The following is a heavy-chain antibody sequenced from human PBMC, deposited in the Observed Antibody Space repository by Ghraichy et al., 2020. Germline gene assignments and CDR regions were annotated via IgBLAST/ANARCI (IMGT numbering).Heavy chain of an antibody. CDR3: ARAYYYDSSGYYPPVDY. D-gene: IGHD3-22*01. J-gene: IGHJ4*02. CDR1: GYTFTSYA. CDR2: INAGNGNT. V-gene: IGHV1-3*01. Sequence: ASVKVSCKASGYTFTSYAMHWVRQAPGQRLEWMGWINAGNGNTKYSQKFQGRVTITRDTSASTAYMELSSLRSEDTAVYYCARAYYYDSSGYYPPVDYWGQGTLVTVSS.